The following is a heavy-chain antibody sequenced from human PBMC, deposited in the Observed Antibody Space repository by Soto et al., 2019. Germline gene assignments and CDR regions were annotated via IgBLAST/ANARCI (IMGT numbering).Heavy chain of an antibody. CDR2: ISPFNGNT. D-gene: IGHD3-22*01. CDR3: GRDQSFDRSYYYGIDF. V-gene: IGHV1-18*01. Sequence: ASVKVSCKSSGYPFTHYGITWVRQAPGQGLEWMGWISPFNGNTNYGQTLQGRVTLTTDTSTSTIYMELRSLRSDDTAVYYCGRDQSFDRSYYYGIDFWGQGTTVTVSS. CDR1: GYPFTHYG. J-gene: IGHJ6*02.